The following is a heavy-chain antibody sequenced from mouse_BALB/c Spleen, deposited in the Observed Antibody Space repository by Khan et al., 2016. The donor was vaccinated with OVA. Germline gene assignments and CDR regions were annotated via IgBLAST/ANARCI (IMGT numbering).Heavy chain of an antibody. CDR1: GFSLTTYG. CDR3: ARDYDYDEGLAY. V-gene: IGHV2-2*02. D-gene: IGHD2-4*01. Sequence: QVQLKQSGPGLVQPSQSLSITCTVSGFSLTTYGVHWVRQSPGKGLEWLGGIWSGGSTDYNAAFITRLSISKDSSKSQVFFKMKSLQVNDTAIYYCARDYDYDEGLAYWGQGTLVTVSA. CDR2: IWSGGST. J-gene: IGHJ3*01.